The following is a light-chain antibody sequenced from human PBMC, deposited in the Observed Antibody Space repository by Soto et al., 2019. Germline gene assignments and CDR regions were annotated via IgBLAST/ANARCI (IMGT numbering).Light chain of an antibody. CDR3: QQYNNYFT. Sequence: IQLTQSPSTLSASVGDRVTITCRASQSVQTWLAWFQQKPGKAPKLLIYKATTLETGVPSRFSGCGSETEFTLTISSLQPDDLGTYYCQQYNNYFTFGQGTKVDIK. V-gene: IGKV1-5*03. CDR1: QSVQTW. J-gene: IGKJ1*01. CDR2: KAT.